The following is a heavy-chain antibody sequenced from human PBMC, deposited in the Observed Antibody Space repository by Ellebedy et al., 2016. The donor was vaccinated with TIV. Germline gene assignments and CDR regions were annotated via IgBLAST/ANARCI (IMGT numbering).Heavy chain of an antibody. CDR1: GGSISSGGYY. CDR3: ARAMQWSGYRPFDY. J-gene: IGHJ4*02. CDR2: IYYSGST. V-gene: IGHV4-31*03. D-gene: IGHD3-3*01. Sequence: SETLSLXCTVSGGSISSGGYYWSWIRQHPGKGLEWIGYIYYSGSTYYNPSLKSRVTISVDTSKNQFSLKLSSVTAADTAVYYCARAMQWSGYRPFDYWGQGTLVTVSS.